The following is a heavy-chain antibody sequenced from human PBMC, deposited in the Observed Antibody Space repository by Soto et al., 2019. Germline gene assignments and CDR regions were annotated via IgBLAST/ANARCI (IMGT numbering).Heavy chain of an antibody. Sequence: GGSLRLSCAASGFTFNTNSMNWVRQAPGKGLEWVSSINDNSRAIFYPDSVKGRFTVSRDNAKNSLYLQMNSLRAEDTAVYYCAKDPDALMVYANYNWFDPWGQGTLVTVSS. CDR3: AKDPDALMVYANYNWFDP. D-gene: IGHD2-8*01. J-gene: IGHJ5*02. CDR1: GFTFNTNS. V-gene: IGHV3-21*01. CDR2: INDNSRAI.